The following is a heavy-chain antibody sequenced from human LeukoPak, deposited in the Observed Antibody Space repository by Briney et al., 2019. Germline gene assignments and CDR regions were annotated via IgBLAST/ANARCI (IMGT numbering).Heavy chain of an antibody. CDR3: ARWGGTTVTRYHAFDI. D-gene: IGHD4-17*01. CDR2: IYYSGST. V-gene: IGHV4-31*03. Sequence: PSETLSLTCTVSGGSISSGGYYWSWIRQHPGKGLEWIGYIYYSGSTYYNPSLKSRVTISVDTSKNQFSLKLSSVTAADTAVYYCARWGGTTVTRYHAFDIWGQGTMVTVSS. J-gene: IGHJ3*02. CDR1: GGSISSGGYY.